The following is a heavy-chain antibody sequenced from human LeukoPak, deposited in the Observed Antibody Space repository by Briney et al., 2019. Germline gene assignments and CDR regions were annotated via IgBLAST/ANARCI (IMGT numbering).Heavy chain of an antibody. CDR1: GFTFDDYA. CDR2: ISWNSGSI. Sequence: GGFLRLSCAASGFTFDDYAMHWVRQAPGKGLEWVSGISWNSGSIGYADSVKGRFTISRDNAKNSLYLQMNSLRAEDTALYYCAKDLSPPGYYYYGMDVWGPGTTVTVSS. J-gene: IGHJ6*02. V-gene: IGHV3-9*01. CDR3: AKDLSPPGYYYYGMDV.